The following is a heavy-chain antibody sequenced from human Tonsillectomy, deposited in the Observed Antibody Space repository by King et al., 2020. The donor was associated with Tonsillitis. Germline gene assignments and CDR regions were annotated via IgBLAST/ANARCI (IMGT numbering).Heavy chain of an antibody. CDR2: ISHDGSNQ. CDR3: ARSLSLYGSGMDY. V-gene: IGHV3-30-3*01. D-gene: IGHD3-10*01. Sequence: VQLVESGGGVVQPGRSLRLFCAASGFTFSSNALHWVRQAPGKGLEWVAVISHDGSNQYYADSVQGRFTISRDNSENTVYLQMNSLRPEDTAVYYCARSLSLYGSGMDYWGQGTLVTVSS. CDR1: GFTFSSNA. J-gene: IGHJ4*02.